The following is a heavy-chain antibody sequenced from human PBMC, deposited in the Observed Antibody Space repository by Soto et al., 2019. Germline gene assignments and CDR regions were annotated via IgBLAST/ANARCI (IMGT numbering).Heavy chain of an antibody. V-gene: IGHV1-69*01. CDR2: IIPIFGTA. CDR3: ARVLNLGVKCDPISY. J-gene: IGHJ1*01. Sequence: EWMGGIIPIFGTANYAQKFQGRVTITADESTSTAYMELSSLRSEDTAVYYCARVLNLGVKCDPISYCGQGTLVPGS. D-gene: IGHD6-13*01.